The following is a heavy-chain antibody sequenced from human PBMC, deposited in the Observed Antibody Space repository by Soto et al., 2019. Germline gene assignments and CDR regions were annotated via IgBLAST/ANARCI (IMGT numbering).Heavy chain of an antibody. CDR3: ARDSDLSRMENYFDY. CDR1: GFIFSDYY. D-gene: IGHD1-1*01. J-gene: IGHJ4*02. CDR2: ISGRGLTI. V-gene: IGHV3-11*01. Sequence: GGSLRLSCAASGFIFSDYYMSWIRQAPGKGLEWLSYISGRGLTIYYADSVEGRFTISRDNARNSLYLQMNSLTAEDTAVYYCARDSDLSRMENYFDYWGPGTLVTVSS.